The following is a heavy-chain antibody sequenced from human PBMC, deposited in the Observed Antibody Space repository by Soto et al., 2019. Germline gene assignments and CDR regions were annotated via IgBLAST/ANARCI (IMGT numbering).Heavy chain of an antibody. CDR2: ISYDGSNK. CDR3: ARRGEEGSWSYYYYGMDV. V-gene: IGHV3-30-3*01. Sequence: GGSLRLSCAASGFTFSSYAMHWVRQAPGKGLEWVAVISYDGSNKYYADSVKGRFTISRDNSKNTPYLQMNSLRAEDTAVYYCARRGEEGSWSYYYYGMDVWGQGTTVTVSS. CDR1: GFTFSSYA. J-gene: IGHJ6*02. D-gene: IGHD1-26*01.